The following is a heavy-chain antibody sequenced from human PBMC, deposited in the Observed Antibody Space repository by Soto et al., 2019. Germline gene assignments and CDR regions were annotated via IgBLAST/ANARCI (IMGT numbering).Heavy chain of an antibody. D-gene: IGHD1-1*01. Sequence: SGPTLVNPTQTLTLTCTLSGISLSTSGVGLGWIRQTPGKALEWLALVYWNDDKHYSPSLKSRLTITKDTSKNQAILTMTNMDPVDTATYYCARGLATLPVFAFDIWGQGTVVTVSS. J-gene: IGHJ3*02. CDR3: ARGLATLPVFAFDI. CDR1: GISLSTSGVG. V-gene: IGHV2-5*01. CDR2: VYWNDDK.